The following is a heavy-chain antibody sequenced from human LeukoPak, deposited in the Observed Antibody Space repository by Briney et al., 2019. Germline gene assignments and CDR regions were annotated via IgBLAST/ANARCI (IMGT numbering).Heavy chain of an antibody. Sequence: PGGSLRLSCAASGFTFSSYGMHWVRQAPGKGLEWVSFIRYDGSNEYYADSVKGRFTISRDNAKNTLYLQMNSLRDEDTAVFYCARSRYDYIWGIDYWGQGTLVTISS. J-gene: IGHJ4*02. CDR3: ARSRYDYIWGIDY. V-gene: IGHV3-30*02. D-gene: IGHD3-16*01. CDR2: IRYDGSNE. CDR1: GFTFSSYG.